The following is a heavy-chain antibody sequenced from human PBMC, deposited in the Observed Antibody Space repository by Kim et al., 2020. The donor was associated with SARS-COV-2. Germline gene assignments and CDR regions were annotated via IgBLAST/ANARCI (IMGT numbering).Heavy chain of an antibody. D-gene: IGHD2-2*01. CDR1: GYTFSSYA. Sequence: ASVKVSCKASGYTFSSYAMHWVRQAPGQRLEWMGWINAGTGNTKYSQKFQGRVTITRDTSTTTDYMELSSLRSEDTAVYYCARDQGTYCGSIGCCYGMDV. J-gene: IGHJ6*01. CDR2: INAGTGNT. V-gene: IGHV1-3*01. CDR3: ARDQGTYCGSIGCCYGMDV.